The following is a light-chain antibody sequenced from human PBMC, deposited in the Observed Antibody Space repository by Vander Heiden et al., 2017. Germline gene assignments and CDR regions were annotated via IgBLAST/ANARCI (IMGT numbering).Light chain of an antibody. CDR2: EDR. CDR3: QAWDSDTGI. V-gene: IGLV3-1*01. J-gene: IGLJ2*01. CDR1: PSGDQF. Sequence: SFESMQPPSLSAPPGPTARIACPGDPSGDQFFCCYPPNPSHFPVLVLYEDRKRPTGSPAGFSGSNSGTTATLTITETQAVDEYYYYCQAWDSDTGIFGGGTKLTVL.